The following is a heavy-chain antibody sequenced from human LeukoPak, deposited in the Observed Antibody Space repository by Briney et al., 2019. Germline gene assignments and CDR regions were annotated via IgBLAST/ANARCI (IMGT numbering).Heavy chain of an antibody. V-gene: IGHV1-46*01. Sequence: ASVKVSCKASGYTFTSYYMHWVRQAPGQGLEWMGIINPSGGSTSYAQKFQGRVTMTRDMSTSTVYMELSSLRSEDTAVYNCARAAAHRWFDPWGQGTLVTVSS. D-gene: IGHD2-2*01. CDR3: ARAAAHRWFDP. CDR2: INPSGGST. J-gene: IGHJ5*02. CDR1: GYTFTSYY.